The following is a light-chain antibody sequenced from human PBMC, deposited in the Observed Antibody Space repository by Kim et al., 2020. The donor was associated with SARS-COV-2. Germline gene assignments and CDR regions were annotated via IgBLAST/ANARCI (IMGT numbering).Light chain of an antibody. J-gene: IGKJ1*01. CDR1: QSDSTY. Sequence: SAYVRDRVTITCQASQSDSTYLNWCQQRPGKAPKLLIYSASTLQTGVSARFSGTGSGTEFTLTISSLQPEDFATYYCQQSYTMPWTFGLGTKVEI. CDR3: QQSYTMPWT. CDR2: SAS. V-gene: IGKV1-39*01.